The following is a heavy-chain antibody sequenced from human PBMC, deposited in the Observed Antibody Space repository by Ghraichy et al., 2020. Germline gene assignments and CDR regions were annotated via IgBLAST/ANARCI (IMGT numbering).Heavy chain of an antibody. CDR1: GGSFSGCF. CDR2: INHSGST. D-gene: IGHD3-10*01. Sequence: SETLSLTCAVSGGSFSGCFWTWIRQPPGKGLEWIGVINHSGSTKYNPSLGSRVTISLDTSKTQFSLKLNSVTAADTAVYYCSRASESGAVLDYWGQGILVTVSS. J-gene: IGHJ4*02. CDR3: SRASESGAVLDY. V-gene: IGHV4-34*01.